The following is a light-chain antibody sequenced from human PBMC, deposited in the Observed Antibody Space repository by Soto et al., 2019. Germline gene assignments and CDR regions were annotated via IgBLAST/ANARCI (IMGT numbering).Light chain of an antibody. CDR3: QQYNGYPWT. J-gene: IGKJ1*01. CDR2: RAS. V-gene: IGKV1-5*03. Sequence: DIQMTQSPSTLSASVGDRVTITCRASQSISSWLAWYQRKPGKAPKLLIYRASILESGFPSSFSGSGSGTEFTLTISSLQPDDFATYYCQQYNGYPWTFGQGTKVEV. CDR1: QSISSW.